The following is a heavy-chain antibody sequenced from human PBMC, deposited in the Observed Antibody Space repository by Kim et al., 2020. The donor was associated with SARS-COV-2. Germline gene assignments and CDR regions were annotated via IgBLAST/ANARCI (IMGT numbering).Heavy chain of an antibody. V-gene: IGHV3-30*02. CDR3: AKVGCSGGSCYSGVGYFDY. D-gene: IGHD2-15*01. J-gene: IGHJ4*02. Sequence: RFTISRDHSKNTLYLQMNSLRAEDTAVYYCAKVGCSGGSCYSGVGYFDYWGQGTLVTVSS.